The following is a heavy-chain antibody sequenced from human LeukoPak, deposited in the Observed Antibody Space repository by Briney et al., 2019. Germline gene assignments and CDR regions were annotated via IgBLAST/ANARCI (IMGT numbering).Heavy chain of an antibody. J-gene: IGHJ4*02. Sequence: GGSLRLSCAASGFTFSSYEMNWVRRAPGKGLEWVSYISTSGSTIYHADSVKGRFTISGDNAKNSLFLQMNSLRAEDTAVYYCARRGNYDSSGYLFACWGQGPLVTVSS. CDR2: ISTSGSTI. CDR3: ARRGNYDSSGYLFAC. V-gene: IGHV3-48*03. CDR1: GFTFSSYE. D-gene: IGHD3-22*01.